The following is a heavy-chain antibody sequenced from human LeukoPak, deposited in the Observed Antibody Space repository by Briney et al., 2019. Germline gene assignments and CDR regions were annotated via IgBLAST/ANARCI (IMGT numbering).Heavy chain of an antibody. CDR1: GGTFSSYA. Sequence: SVKVSCKASGGTFSSYAISWVRQAPGQGLEWMGGIIPIFGTANYAQKFQGRVTITADESTSTAYMELSSLRSEDTAVYYCARGETGTTGTTLRSLNYGGQGTLVTVSS. J-gene: IGHJ4*02. D-gene: IGHD1-1*01. V-gene: IGHV1-69*13. CDR3: ARGETGTTGTTLRSLNY. CDR2: IIPIFGTA.